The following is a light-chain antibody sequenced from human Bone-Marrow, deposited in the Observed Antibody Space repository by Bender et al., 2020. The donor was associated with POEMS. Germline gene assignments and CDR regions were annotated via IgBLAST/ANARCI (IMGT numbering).Light chain of an antibody. CDR1: SRDIGAYNF. CDR3: QSYDSDLNGWV. CDR2: EVS. Sequence: QSALTQPPSASGSPGQSVTISCTGTSRDIGAYNFVSWYQQHPGNAPLLIIYEVSDRPSGISNRFSGSKSGNTASLTISGLQSEDEAAYFCQSYDSDLNGWVFGGGTKLTVL. J-gene: IGLJ3*02. V-gene: IGLV2-8*01.